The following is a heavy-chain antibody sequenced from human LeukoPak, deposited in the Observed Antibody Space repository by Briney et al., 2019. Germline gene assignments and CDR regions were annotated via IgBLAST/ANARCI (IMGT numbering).Heavy chain of an antibody. CDR1: GYTFTGYY. J-gene: IGHJ4*02. V-gene: IGHV1-2*02. CDR3: ARSRPYIVVVSGAVFSGFGY. D-gene: IGHD2-2*01. CDR2: INPNSGDT. Sequence: ASVKVSCKASGYTFTGYYMHWVRQAPGQGLEWMGWINPNSGDTNYAQKFQGRVTMTRDTSTSTAYMELSRLRSDDTAVYYCARSRPYIVVVSGAVFSGFGYWGQGTLVTVSS.